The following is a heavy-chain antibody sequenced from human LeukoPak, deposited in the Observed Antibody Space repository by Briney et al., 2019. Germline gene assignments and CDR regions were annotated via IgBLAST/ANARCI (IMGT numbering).Heavy chain of an antibody. CDR1: GGSISSSSYY. CDR2: IYYSGST. CDR3: ARDQDILTGYYLWDY. Sequence: SETLSLTCTVSGGSISSSSYYWGWIRQPPGKGLEWIGSIYYSGSTYYNPSLKSRVTISVDTSKNQFSLKLSSVTAADTAVYYCARDQDILTGYYLWDYWGQGTLVTVSS. J-gene: IGHJ4*02. D-gene: IGHD3-9*01. V-gene: IGHV4-39*07.